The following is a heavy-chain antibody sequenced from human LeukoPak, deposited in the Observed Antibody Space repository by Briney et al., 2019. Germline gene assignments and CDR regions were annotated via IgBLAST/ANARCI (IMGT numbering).Heavy chain of an antibody. Sequence: SQTLSLTCTVSGGSISSGDKYWSWIRQPLGKGLEWIGNVHYSGTTSYNSSLTSRLSMSVDRSKNQFSLRLSSVTAADTAVYYCARDCQLVDWGQGTLVTVSS. CDR1: GGSISSGDKY. CDR3: ARDCQLVD. J-gene: IGHJ4*02. CDR2: VHYSGTT. D-gene: IGHD1-1*01. V-gene: IGHV4-30-4*01.